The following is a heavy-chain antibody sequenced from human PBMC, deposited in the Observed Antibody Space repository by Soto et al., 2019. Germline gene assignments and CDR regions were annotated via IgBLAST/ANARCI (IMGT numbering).Heavy chain of an antibody. CDR1: GYTFTSYA. J-gene: IGHJ4*02. D-gene: IGHD3-22*01. CDR3: ARTTLELVVNDY. CDR2: INAGNGNT. Sequence: GASVEVSCKASGYTFTSYAMHWVLQAPGQRLEWMGWINAGNGNTKYSQKFQGRVTITRDTSASTAYMELSSLRSEDTAVYYCARTTLELVVNDYWGQGTLVTVSS. V-gene: IGHV1-3*01.